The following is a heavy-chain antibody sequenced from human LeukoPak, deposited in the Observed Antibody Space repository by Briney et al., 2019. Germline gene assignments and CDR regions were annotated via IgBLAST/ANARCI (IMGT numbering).Heavy chain of an antibody. V-gene: IGHV3-11*01. CDR2: ISSSGSTI. Sequence: GGPLRLSCAASGFTFSDYYMSWIRQAPGKGLEWVSYISSSGSTIYYADSVKGRFTISRDNAKNSLYLQMNSLRAEDTAVYYCAGTEEGAAGPFDYWGQGTLVTVSS. D-gene: IGHD6-13*01. J-gene: IGHJ4*02. CDR1: GFTFSDYY. CDR3: AGTEEGAAGPFDY.